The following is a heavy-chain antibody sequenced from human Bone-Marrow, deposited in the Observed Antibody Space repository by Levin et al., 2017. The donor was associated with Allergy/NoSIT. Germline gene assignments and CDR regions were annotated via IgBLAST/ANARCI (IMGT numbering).Heavy chain of an antibody. CDR3: ARDYGDYSLDY. CDR2: ISWDGGTT. J-gene: IGHJ4*02. CDR1: GFTFHDYK. Sequence: GESLKISCAASGFTFHDYKMHWVRQAPGKGLEWVSLISWDGGTTYYADSVKGRFTISRDNSNNSLYLQMNSLRTEDTALYYCARDYGDYSLDYWGQGTLVTVSS. D-gene: IGHD4-17*01. V-gene: IGHV3-43*01.